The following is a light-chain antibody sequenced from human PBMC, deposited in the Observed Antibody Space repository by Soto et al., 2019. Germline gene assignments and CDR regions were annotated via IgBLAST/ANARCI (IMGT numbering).Light chain of an antibody. CDR3: CSYSGSSVV. V-gene: IGLV2-11*01. CDR1: SSDVGGYNY. J-gene: IGLJ2*01. CDR2: DVS. Sequence: QSALTQPRSVSGSPGQSVTISCTGTSSDVGGYNYVSWYQQHPGKAPKLMIYDVSKRPSGVPDRFSGSKSGNTASPTISWLQAEDEADYHCCSYSGSSVVFGGGTKLTVL.